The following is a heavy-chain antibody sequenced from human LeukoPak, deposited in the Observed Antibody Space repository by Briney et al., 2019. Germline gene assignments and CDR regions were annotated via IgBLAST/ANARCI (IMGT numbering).Heavy chain of an antibody. CDR2: INHSGST. CDR3: ARRRLRYFDWSIDY. CDR1: GGSISSSSHY. Sequence: PSETLSLTRTVSGGSISSSSHYWSWIRQPPGKGLEWIGEINHSGSTNYNPSLKSRVTISVDTSKNQFSLKLSSVTAADTAVYYCARRRLRYFDWSIDYWGQGTLVTVSS. D-gene: IGHD3-9*01. V-gene: IGHV4-39*07. J-gene: IGHJ4*02.